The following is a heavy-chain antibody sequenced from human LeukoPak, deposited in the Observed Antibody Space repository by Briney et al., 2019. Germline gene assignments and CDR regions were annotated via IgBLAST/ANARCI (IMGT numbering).Heavy chain of an antibody. CDR3: ARDYYDILTGYHLDY. J-gene: IGHJ4*02. CDR1: GFTFSSYA. D-gene: IGHD3-9*01. Sequence: GGSLRLSCAASGFTFSSYAMHWVRQAPGKGLEWVAVISYDGSNKYYADSVKGRFTISRDNYKNTLYLQMNSLRAEDTAVYYCARDYYDILTGYHLDYWGQGTLVTVSS. V-gene: IGHV3-30-3*01. CDR2: ISYDGSNK.